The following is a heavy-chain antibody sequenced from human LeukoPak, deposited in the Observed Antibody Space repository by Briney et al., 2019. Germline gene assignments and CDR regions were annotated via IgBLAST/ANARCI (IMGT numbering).Heavy chain of an antibody. V-gene: IGHV3-23*01. Sequence: PGGSLRLSCAASGFTFSSYAMSWVRQAPGKGLEWVSAISGSGGSTYYADSVKGRFTISRDNSKNTLYLQMNSLRAEDTAVYYCAKSSHAYYYDSSGYQTWGQGTLVTVSS. J-gene: IGHJ5*02. CDR1: GFTFSSYA. CDR2: ISGSGGST. CDR3: AKSSHAYYYDSSGYQT. D-gene: IGHD3-22*01.